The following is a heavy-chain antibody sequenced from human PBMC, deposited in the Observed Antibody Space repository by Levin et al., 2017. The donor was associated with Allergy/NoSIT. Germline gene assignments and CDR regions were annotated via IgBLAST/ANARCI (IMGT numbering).Heavy chain of an antibody. J-gene: IGHJ3*02. CDR3: ARGLRYFDWLGPTFAFDI. CDR1: GFTFSSYW. Sequence: PGGSLRLSCAASGFTFSSYWMSWVRQAPGKGLEWVANIQQDGSEKYYVDSVKGRFTISRDNAKNSLYLQMNSLGAEDTAVYYCARGLRYFDWLGPTFAFDIWGQGTMVTVS. V-gene: IGHV3-7*01. CDR2: IQQDGSEK. D-gene: IGHD3-9*01.